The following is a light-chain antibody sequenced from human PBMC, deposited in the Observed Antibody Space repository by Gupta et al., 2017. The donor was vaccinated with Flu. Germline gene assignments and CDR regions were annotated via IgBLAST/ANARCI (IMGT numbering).Light chain of an antibody. V-gene: IGKV1-39*01. CDR1: KDISKY. J-gene: IGKJ2*03. CDR2: AAS. CDR3: RQHDNDRPYS. Sequence: DIQLTQSPSSLSASVGDRVTIICRQSKDISKYLNWYQHITGKAPRLLLYAASTLQGGVPSRIISSGSCTDYTLTISSLQPEDFAINYCRQHDNDRPYSFGQGTRLDIK.